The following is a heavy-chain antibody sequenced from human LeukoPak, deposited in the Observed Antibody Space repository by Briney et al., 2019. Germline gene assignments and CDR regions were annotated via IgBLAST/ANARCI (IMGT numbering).Heavy chain of an antibody. J-gene: IGHJ4*02. D-gene: IGHD3-22*01. Sequence: GGSLRLSCAASGFTFSSYAMHWVRQAPGKGLEWVAVISYDGSNKYYADSVKGRFTISRDNSKNTLYLQMNSLRAEDTAVYYCARDLSNYYDSSGFDYWGQGTLVTVSS. CDR2: ISYDGSNK. V-gene: IGHV3-30-3*01. CDR3: ARDLSNYYDSSGFDY. CDR1: GFTFSSYA.